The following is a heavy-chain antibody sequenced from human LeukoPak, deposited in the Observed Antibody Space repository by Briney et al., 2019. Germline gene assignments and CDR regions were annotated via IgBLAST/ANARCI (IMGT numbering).Heavy chain of an antibody. J-gene: IGHJ6*02. D-gene: IGHD6-13*01. CDR2: ISAYNGNT. V-gene: IGHV1-18*01. CDR3: ARAMRIAAASNYYYGMDV. CDR1: GYTFTSYG. Sequence: ASVKVSCKASGYTFTSYGISWVRQTPGQGLEWMGWISAYNGNTNYAQKLQGRDTMTTDTSTSTAYMELRSLRSDDTAVYYCARAMRIAAASNYYYGMDVWGQGTTVTVSS.